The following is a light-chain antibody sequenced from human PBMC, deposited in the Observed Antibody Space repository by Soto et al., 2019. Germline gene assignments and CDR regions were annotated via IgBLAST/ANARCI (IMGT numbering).Light chain of an antibody. CDR1: SGDVGGYSY. V-gene: IGLV2-14*01. CDR2: EVS. J-gene: IGLJ1*01. CDR3: SSYTSSSTYV. Sequence: QSVLTQPASVSGSPGQSITISCTGTSGDVGGYSYVSWYQQHPGKAPKLMIYEVSNRPSGVSNRFSGSKSGNTASLTISGLQAEDEADYYCSSYTSSSTYVFGTGTKVTVL.